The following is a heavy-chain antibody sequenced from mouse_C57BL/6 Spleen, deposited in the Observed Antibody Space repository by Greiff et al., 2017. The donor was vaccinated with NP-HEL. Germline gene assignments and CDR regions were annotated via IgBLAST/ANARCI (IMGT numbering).Heavy chain of an antibody. CDR1: GFTFSDYY. J-gene: IGHJ3*01. V-gene: IGHV5-16*01. CDR3: ARSLYSNYGFAY. D-gene: IGHD2-5*01. Sequence: DVKLVESEGGLVQPGSSMKLSCTASGFTFSDYYMAWVRQVPEKGLEWVANINYDGSSTYYLDSLKSRFIISRDNAKNILYLQMSRLKSEDTATYYCARSLYSNYGFAYWGQGTLVTVSA. CDR2: INYDGSST.